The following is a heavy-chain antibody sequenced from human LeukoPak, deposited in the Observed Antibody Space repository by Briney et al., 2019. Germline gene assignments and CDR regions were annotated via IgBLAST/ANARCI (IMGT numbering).Heavy chain of an antibody. CDR3: ARDRTGWASDF. D-gene: IGHD1-14*01. J-gene: IGHJ4*02. CDR1: GGSISSYY. Sequence: SETLSLTCTVSGGSISSYYRSWIRQPPGKGLEWIGYIYYSGSTNYNPSLKSRVTISVDTSKNQFSLMLSSVTAADTAVYYCARDRTGWASDFWGQGTLVTVSS. CDR2: IYYSGST. V-gene: IGHV4-59*01.